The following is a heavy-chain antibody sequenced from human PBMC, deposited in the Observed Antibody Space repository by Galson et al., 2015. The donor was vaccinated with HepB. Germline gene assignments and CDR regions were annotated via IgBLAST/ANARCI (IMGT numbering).Heavy chain of an antibody. CDR3: ASLRRGYSTRAGPKKTYDRAFDY. Sequence: LSLTCAVYGGSFSGYYWSWIRQPPGKGLEWIGEINHSGSTNYNPSLKSRVTISVDTSKNQFSLKLSSVTAADTAVYYCASLRRGYSTRAGPKKTYDRAFDYWGQGTLVTVSS. CDR1: GGSFSGYY. CDR2: INHSGST. V-gene: IGHV4-34*01. J-gene: IGHJ4*02. D-gene: IGHD5-12*01.